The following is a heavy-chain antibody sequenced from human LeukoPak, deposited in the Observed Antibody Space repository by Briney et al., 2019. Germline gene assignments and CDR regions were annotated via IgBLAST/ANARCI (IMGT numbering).Heavy chain of an antibody. Sequence: GASVKVSCKASGYTFTGYYMHWVRQAPGQGLEWMGWINPNSGGTNYAQKFQGRVTMTRDTSISTAYMELSSLRSEDTAVYYCARGNLWLAALDFWGQGTLVTVSS. J-gene: IGHJ4*02. CDR1: GYTFTGYY. CDR2: INPNSGGT. D-gene: IGHD6-19*01. CDR3: ARGNLWLAALDF. V-gene: IGHV1-2*02.